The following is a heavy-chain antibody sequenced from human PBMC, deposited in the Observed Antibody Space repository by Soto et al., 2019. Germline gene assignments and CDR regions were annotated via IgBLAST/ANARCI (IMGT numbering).Heavy chain of an antibody. D-gene: IGHD3-22*01. CDR3: ARLPYYYDSSGYSYYCDY. CDR1: GGSISSSSYY. V-gene: IGHV4-39*01. CDR2: IYYSGST. J-gene: IGHJ4*02. Sequence: QLQLQESGPGLVKPSETLSLTCTVSGGSISSSSYYWGWIRQPPGKGLEWIGSIYYSGSTYYNPSLQSRVTISVDTSKNQFSLKLSAVTAADPAVYYCARLPYYYDSSGYSYYCDYWGQGTLVTVSS.